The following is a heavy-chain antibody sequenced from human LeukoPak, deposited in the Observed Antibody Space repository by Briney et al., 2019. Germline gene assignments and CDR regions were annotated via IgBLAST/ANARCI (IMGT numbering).Heavy chain of an antibody. V-gene: IGHV4-30-2*01. CDR3: ARGPGEYWSYFNY. J-gene: IGHJ4*02. CDR2: IYHSGST. D-gene: IGHD2-8*02. CDR1: GGSITYYY. Sequence: SETLSLTCTVSGGSITYYYWNWIRQPPGKGLEWIGYIYHSGSTYYNPSLESRVTISVGRSKNQFSLKLSSVTAADTAVYYCARGPGEYWSYFNYWGQGTLVTVSS.